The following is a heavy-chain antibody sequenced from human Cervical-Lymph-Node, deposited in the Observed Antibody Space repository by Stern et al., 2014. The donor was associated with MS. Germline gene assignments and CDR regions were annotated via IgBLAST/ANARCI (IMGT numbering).Heavy chain of an antibody. CDR3: ARDPPEIVPSREGGDY. CDR1: GGNLSNYG. V-gene: IGHV1-69*06. J-gene: IGHJ4*02. CDR2: IIPLFNTA. D-gene: IGHD5-12*01. Sequence: QVQLVESGTEVKKPGSSVKVSCKASGGNLSNYGVSWLRQAPGEGLEWIGGIIPLFNTAKYAQKFQDRITITADKSTSTIYMELSDLISEDTAVYYCARDPPEIVPSREGGDYWGQGTLVTVSS.